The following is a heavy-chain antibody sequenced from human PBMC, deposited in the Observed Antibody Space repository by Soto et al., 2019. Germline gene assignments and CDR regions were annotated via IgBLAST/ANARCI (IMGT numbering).Heavy chain of an antibody. CDR3: SRAQLYAGSGNYHNLRCDD. D-gene: IGHD2-8*01. V-gene: IGHV4-30-2*01. CDR2: MYHSGTF. CDR1: GGSIGGVGYS. Sequence: TLPLTCAVSGGSIGGVGYSWSWIRQPPGGGLEWIGYMYHSGTFLKSPSLKTRLTMSLDMSKNQFSLTLNSMTAAHTAVYYGSRAQLYAGSGNYHNLRCDDWG. J-gene: IGHJ4*01.